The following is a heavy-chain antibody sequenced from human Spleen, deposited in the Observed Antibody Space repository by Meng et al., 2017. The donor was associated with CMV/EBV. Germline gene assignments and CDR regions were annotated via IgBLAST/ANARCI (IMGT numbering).Heavy chain of an antibody. Sequence: GGPLRLSCAASGFTFNTLAMHWIRQAPGKGLEWVAALSFDGRTAYYADSVKGRFTISRDNSRNTLYLELKSLRVEDTAVYYCARPAAVYTTSSLSFDPWGQGTLVTVSS. D-gene: IGHD2-2*02. J-gene: IGHJ5*02. V-gene: IGHV3-30*04. CDR3: ARPAAVYTTSSLSFDP. CDR2: LSFDGRTA. CDR1: GFTFNTLA.